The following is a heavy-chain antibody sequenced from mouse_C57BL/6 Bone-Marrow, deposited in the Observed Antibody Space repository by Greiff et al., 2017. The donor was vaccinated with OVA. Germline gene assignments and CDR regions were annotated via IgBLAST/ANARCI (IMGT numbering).Heavy chain of an antibody. Sequence: EVQRVESGGDLVKPGGSLKLSCAASGFTFSSYGMSWVSQTPDKRLEWVATISSGGSYTSYPDSVKGRFTISRDNAKNTLYLQMSSLKSEDTAMYYCARPTGGFAYWGQGTLVTVSA. J-gene: IGHJ3*01. CDR2: ISSGGSYT. V-gene: IGHV5-6*01. CDR1: GFTFSSYG. CDR3: ARPTGGFAY.